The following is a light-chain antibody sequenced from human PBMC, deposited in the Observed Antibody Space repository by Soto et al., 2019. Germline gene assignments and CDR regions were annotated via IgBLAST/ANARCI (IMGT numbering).Light chain of an antibody. V-gene: IGLV1-40*01. J-gene: IGLJ2*01. CDR3: QSYDSSLSV. CDR1: SSNIGTGYD. CDR2: GNN. Sequence: QSVLTQPPSVSEAPGQRVTISCTGSSSNIGTGYDVHWYQQLPGTAPKLLIYGNNNRPSGVPDRFSGSKSGTSASLAITGLQAEDEADYYCQSYDSSLSVFGGGTKLTVL.